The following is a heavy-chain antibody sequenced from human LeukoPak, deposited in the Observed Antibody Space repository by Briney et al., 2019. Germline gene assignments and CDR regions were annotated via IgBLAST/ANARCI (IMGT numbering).Heavy chain of an antibody. CDR1: GGSISSYY. V-gene: IGHV4-59*01. J-gene: IGHJ4*02. Sequence: PSETLSLTCTVSGGSISSYYWSWIRQPPGKGLEWIAYLYYSGNTNYNPSLKSRVAMSVDTSQKQFSLKLSSLTAADTAIYYCARDNVTRGSGSWFDYWGLGTLVTVSS. CDR2: LYYSGNT. CDR3: ARDNVTRGSGSWFDY. D-gene: IGHD3-10*01.